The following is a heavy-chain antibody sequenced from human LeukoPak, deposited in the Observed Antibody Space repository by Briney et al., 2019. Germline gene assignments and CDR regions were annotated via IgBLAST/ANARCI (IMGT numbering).Heavy chain of an antibody. D-gene: IGHD3-10*01. CDR1: GYTFTTSA. Sequence: ASVKVSCKASGYTFTTSAMHWVRQAPGQRLEWMGWINAGSGGTKYSQKSQGRVTFTRDTSASTAYMALSSLRFEDTAVYFCARDQSLGSYPDYWGQGTLVTVSS. J-gene: IGHJ4*02. CDR3: ARDQSLGSYPDY. CDR2: INAGSGGT. V-gene: IGHV1-3*01.